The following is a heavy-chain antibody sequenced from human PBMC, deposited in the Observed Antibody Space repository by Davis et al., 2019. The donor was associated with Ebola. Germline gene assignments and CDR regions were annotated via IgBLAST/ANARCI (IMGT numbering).Heavy chain of an antibody. CDR2: ISYDGSNK. J-gene: IGHJ6*02. Sequence: GESLKISCAASGFTFSSYAMHWVRQAPGKGLEWVAVISYDGSNKYYADSVKGRFTITRDNSKNTLYLQMNSLRAEDTAVYYCARDLGGGWEQWLVLGSYYYYGMDVWGQGTTVTVSS. CDR1: GFTFSSYA. CDR3: ARDLGGGWEQWLVLGSYYYYGMDV. V-gene: IGHV3-30-3*01. D-gene: IGHD6-19*01.